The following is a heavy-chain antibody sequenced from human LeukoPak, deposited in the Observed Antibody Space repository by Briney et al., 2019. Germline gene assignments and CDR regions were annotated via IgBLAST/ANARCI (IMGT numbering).Heavy chain of an antibody. CDR2: ITSSSSSI. V-gene: IGHV3-48*04. CDR3: ARDRPESGYDNDY. Sequence: PGGSLRLSCTASGFTFSSYSMNWVRQAPGKGLEWLSYITSSSSSIFYADSVKGRFTISRDNAKSSLYLQMNSLRVKDTAVYYCARDRPESGYDNDYWGQGTLVTVSS. CDR1: GFTFSSYS. D-gene: IGHD5-12*01. J-gene: IGHJ4*02.